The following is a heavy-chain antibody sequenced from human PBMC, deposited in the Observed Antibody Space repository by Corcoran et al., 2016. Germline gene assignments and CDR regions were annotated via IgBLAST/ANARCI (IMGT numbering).Heavy chain of an antibody. CDR3: TRHDLYDFWSRTGVPGAFDI. D-gene: IGHD3-3*01. V-gene: IGHV3-73*02. Sequence: EVQLVESGGGLVQPGGSLKLSCAASGFTFSGSAMHWVRQASGKGLEWVGRIRSNANSYATAYAASVKGRFTISRDDSKNTAYLQMNSLKTEDTAVYYCTRHDLYDFWSRTGVPGAFDIWGQGTMVTGSS. CDR1: GFTFSGSA. CDR2: IRSNANSYAT. J-gene: IGHJ3*02.